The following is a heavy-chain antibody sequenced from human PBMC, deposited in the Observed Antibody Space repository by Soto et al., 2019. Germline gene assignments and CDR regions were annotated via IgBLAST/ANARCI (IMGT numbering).Heavy chain of an antibody. D-gene: IGHD6-19*01. V-gene: IGHV4-31*03. J-gene: IGHJ4*02. Sequence: SETLSLTCTVSGGSISSGGYYWSWIRQHPGKGLEWIGYIYYSGSTYYNPSLKSRVTISVDTSKNQFSLKLSSVTAAGTAVYYCARVSSGWYYYWGQGTLVTVSS. CDR2: IYYSGST. CDR1: GGSISSGGYY. CDR3: ARVSSGWYYY.